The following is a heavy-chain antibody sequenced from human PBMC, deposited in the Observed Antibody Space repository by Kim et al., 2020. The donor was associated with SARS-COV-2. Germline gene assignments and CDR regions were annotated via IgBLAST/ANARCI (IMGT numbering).Heavy chain of an antibody. Sequence: SETLSLTCTVSGCSISSSGYYWVWMRQPPGQGLQWVGSIDYSGKTYYNSFLKRRVTFTEDTTKNQFSLQLTLVTAEDTAVYYCECQKGSANWGDV. CDR3: ECQKGSANWGDV. V-gene: IGHV4-39*01. CDR2: IDYSGKT. D-gene: IGHD7-27*01. CDR1: GCSISSSGYY. J-gene: IGHJ6*01.